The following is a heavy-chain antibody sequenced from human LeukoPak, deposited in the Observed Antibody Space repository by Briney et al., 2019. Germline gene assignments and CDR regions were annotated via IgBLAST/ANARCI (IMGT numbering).Heavy chain of an antibody. Sequence: GGSLRLSCVGSGFTFYNYAMSWVRQAPGKGLEWVSAISGSGGSTYYADSVKGRFTISRDNSKNTLYLQMNSLRAEDTAVYYCAKVDTIFGVVISYRLFDYWGQGTLVTVSS. CDR3: AKVDTIFGVVISYRLFDY. CDR1: GFTFYNYA. CDR2: ISGSGGST. V-gene: IGHV3-23*01. J-gene: IGHJ4*02. D-gene: IGHD3-3*01.